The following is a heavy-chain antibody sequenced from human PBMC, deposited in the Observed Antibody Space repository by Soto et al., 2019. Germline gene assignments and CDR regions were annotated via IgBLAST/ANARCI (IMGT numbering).Heavy chain of an antibody. CDR2: MNPNSGNI. CDR3: ARGRGSSGWYYFDY. CDR1: GYTFTSYD. V-gene: IGHV1-8*01. Sequence: ASVKVSCKASGYTFTSYDINWVRQATGQGLEWMGWMNPNSGNIGYAQKFQGRVTMTRNTSISTAYMELSSLRSEDTAVYYCARGRGSSGWYYFDYWGQGTLVTVSS. D-gene: IGHD6-19*01. J-gene: IGHJ4*02.